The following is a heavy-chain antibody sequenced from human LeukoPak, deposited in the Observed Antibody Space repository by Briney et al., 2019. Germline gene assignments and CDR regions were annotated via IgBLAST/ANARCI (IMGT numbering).Heavy chain of an antibody. CDR2: INPSGGST. CDR3: ARVRVEYRLPHDAFDI. CDR1: GYTFTSYY. V-gene: IGHV1-46*01. J-gene: IGHJ3*02. Sequence: ASVKVSCKASGYTFTSYYIHWVRQAPGQGLEWMGIINPSGGSTSYPQKFQGRVTMTRDTPTRTVYMELSSLRSENTAVYYCARVRVEYRLPHDAFDIWGQGTMVTVSS. D-gene: IGHD2-2*01.